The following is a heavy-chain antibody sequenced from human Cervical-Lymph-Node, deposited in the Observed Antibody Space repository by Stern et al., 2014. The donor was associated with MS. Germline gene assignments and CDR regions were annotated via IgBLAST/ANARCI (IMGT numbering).Heavy chain of an antibody. CDR3: ARGLATALIADF. CDR2: IHPNSGDT. Sequence: QLVQSGADVKKPGASLKVSCKASGYTFTDYYMQWVRQAPGQGLEWMGWIHPNSGDTNYARKFQGRVTLTRDTSINTACLELSRLTYDDTAVYYCARGLATALIADFWGQGTLVTVS. V-gene: IGHV1-2*02. J-gene: IGHJ4*02. D-gene: IGHD2-21*01. CDR1: GYTFTDYY.